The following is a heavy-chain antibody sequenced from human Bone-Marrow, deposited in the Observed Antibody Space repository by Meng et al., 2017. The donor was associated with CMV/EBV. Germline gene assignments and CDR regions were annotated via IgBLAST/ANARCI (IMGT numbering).Heavy chain of an antibody. CDR2: IYSGGST. Sequence: GESLKISCAASGFTVSSNYMSWVRQAPEKGLEWVSVIYSGGSTYYADSVKGRFTISRDNSKNTLYLQINSLRTEDTAVYYCAKDRGPYGGNSGSRAFDIWGQGTMVT. D-gene: IGHD4-23*01. J-gene: IGHJ3*02. CDR1: GFTVSSNY. CDR3: AKDRGPYGGNSGSRAFDI. V-gene: IGHV3-66*02.